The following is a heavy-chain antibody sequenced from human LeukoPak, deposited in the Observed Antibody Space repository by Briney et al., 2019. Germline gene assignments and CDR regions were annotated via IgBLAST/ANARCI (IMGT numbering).Heavy chain of an antibody. CDR2: LGTNGDA. CDR1: GFSFSDYD. J-gene: IGHJ6*02. D-gene: IGHD6-6*01. CDR3: AREWRGIASHYHGMDV. V-gene: IGHV3-13*01. Sequence: PGGSLRLSCVASGFSFSDYDMYWVCQAAGRGLEWVSALGTNGDAYYLGSVRGRFTISRENVKNSLYLQMNSLGVEDTAVYYCAREWRGIASHYHGMDVWGQGTTVTVSS.